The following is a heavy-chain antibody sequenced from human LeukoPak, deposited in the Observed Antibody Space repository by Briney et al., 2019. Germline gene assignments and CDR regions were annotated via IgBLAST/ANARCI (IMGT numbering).Heavy chain of an antibody. CDR1: GFTFSSYW. J-gene: IGHJ3*02. D-gene: IGHD4-23*01. CDR2: IKQDGSEK. V-gene: IGHV3-7*01. CDR3: ARDPSVGAFDI. Sequence: QPGGSLRLSCAASGFTFSSYWMSWVRQAPGKGLEWVANIKQDGSEKYYVDSVKGRFTISRDNAKNSLYLQMNSLRAEDTAVCYCARDPSVGAFDIWGQGTMVTVSS.